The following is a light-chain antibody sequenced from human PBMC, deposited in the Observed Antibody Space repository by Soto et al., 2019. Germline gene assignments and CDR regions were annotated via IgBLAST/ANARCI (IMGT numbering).Light chain of an antibody. Sequence: DIQMTQSPSTLSASVGDRVTITCRASESMSNCLAWYQQKPGKAPKLLISGASSLQSGVPSRFSGSASGTEFTLTISSLQPDDIATYYCQQCHRYLPFGKGTKVDIK. CDR1: ESMSNC. J-gene: IGKJ1*01. V-gene: IGKV1-5*01. CDR2: GAS. CDR3: QQCHRYLP.